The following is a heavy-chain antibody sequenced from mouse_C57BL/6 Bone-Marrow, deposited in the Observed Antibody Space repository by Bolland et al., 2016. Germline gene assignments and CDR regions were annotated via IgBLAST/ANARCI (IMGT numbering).Heavy chain of an antibody. Sequence: GSTNYNEKFKGKATFTADTYSNTAYMQLSSLTTEDSAIYYCARWTYYSNYAWFAYWGQGTLV. J-gene: IGHJ3*01. CDR3: ARWTYYSNYAWFAY. CDR2: GST. D-gene: IGHD2-5*01. V-gene: IGHV1-9*01.